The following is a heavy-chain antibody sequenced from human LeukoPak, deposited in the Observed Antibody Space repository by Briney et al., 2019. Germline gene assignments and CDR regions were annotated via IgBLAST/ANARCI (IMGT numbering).Heavy chain of an antibody. CDR3: PVLPGQRSSPVNFDY. D-gene: IGHD6-6*01. J-gene: IGHJ4*02. V-gene: IGHV1-69*05. Sequence: SVKVSCKASGGTFSSYAISWVRQAPGQGLEWMGGIIPIFGTANYAQKFQGRVTNTTDESTSTAYMELSSLRSEETAVYYCPVLPGQRSSPVNFDYWGQGTLVTVSS. CDR1: GGTFSSYA. CDR2: IIPIFGTA.